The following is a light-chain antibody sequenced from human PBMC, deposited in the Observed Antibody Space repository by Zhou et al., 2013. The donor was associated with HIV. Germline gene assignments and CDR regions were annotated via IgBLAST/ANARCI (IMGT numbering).Light chain of an antibody. Sequence: DIQMTQSPSSVSASVGDRITITCRASQGISKWLAWYQQKPGKAPKLLIYGASSLQSGVPSRFSGSGSGTEFTLTISSLQPDDFATYYCQQYNSYSRTFGQGTKVEIK. V-gene: IGKV1D-16*01. CDR3: QQYNSYSRT. J-gene: IGKJ1*01. CDR2: GAS. CDR1: QGISKW.